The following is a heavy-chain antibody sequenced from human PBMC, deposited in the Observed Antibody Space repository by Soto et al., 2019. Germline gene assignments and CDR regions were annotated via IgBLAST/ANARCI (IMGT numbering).Heavy chain of an antibody. J-gene: IGHJ4*02. CDR1: GGSISSGDYY. CDR3: ARVGGFGATTIDY. D-gene: IGHD3-10*01. V-gene: IGHV4-30-4*01. CDR2: IYYSGST. Sequence: SETLSLTCTVSGGSISSGDYYWSWIRQPPGKGLEWIGYIYYSGSTYYNPSLKSRVTISVDTSKNQFSLKLSSVTAADTAVYYCARVGGFGATTIDYWGRGTLVTVSS.